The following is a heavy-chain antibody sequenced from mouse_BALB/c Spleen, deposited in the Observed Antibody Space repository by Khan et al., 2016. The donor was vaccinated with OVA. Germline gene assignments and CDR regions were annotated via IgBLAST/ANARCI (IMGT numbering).Heavy chain of an antibody. CDR3: ARRGLSGIFAY. CDR1: GYTFTTYW. CDR2: INPSTGYT. D-gene: IGHD1-1*02. Sequence: QVQLQQSGAELAKPGASVKMSCTASGYTFTTYWMHWVQQRPGQGLEWIGYINPSTGYTEYNQNFKDKATLTADESSSTAYMQLNSLTSEDSAVYYFARRGLSGIFAYWGQGTLVTVSP. V-gene: IGHV1-7*01. J-gene: IGHJ3*01.